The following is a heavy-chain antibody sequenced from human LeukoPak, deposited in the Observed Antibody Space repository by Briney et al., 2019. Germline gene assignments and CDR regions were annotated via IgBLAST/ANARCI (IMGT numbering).Heavy chain of an antibody. CDR1: GFTVSSNY. D-gene: IGHD3-16*01. CDR3: ARVGAEYYYYYMDV. V-gene: IGHV3-53*01. Sequence: TGGSLRLSCAVSGFTVSSNYMNWVRQAPGKGLEWVSVIYSGGSTYYADSVKGRFIISRDNSKNTLYLQMNSLRAEDTAVYYCARVGAEYYYYYMDVWGKGTTVTVSS. J-gene: IGHJ6*03. CDR2: IYSGGST.